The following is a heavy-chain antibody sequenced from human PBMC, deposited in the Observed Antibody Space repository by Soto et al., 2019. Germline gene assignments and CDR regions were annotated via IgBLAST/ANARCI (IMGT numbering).Heavy chain of an antibody. Sequence: QVQLVDSGGGVVQPGRSLRLSSAASGFAFSAYGMHCVLQAPGKGLEWVAMIYYDGSNKYYADSVKGRFTISRDNSKNTLYLQMSSLRAEDTALYYCARVGGTVTSDYWGQGTLVTVSS. J-gene: IGHJ4*02. V-gene: IGHV3-33*01. CDR3: ARVGGTVTSDY. CDR1: GFAFSAYG. CDR2: IYYDGSNK. D-gene: IGHD4-17*01.